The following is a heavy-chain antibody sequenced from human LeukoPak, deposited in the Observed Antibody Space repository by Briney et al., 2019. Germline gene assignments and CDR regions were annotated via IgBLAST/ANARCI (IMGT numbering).Heavy chain of an antibody. Sequence: GGSLRLSCAASGFTFSDYAMHWVRQAPGKGLEWVTIISYDGSNKYYADSVRGRFTISRDNSKNTLYLQMNSLRAEDTAVYYCASRGELLGWGQGTLVTVSS. CDR1: GFTFSDYA. J-gene: IGHJ4*02. D-gene: IGHD3-10*01. CDR3: ASRGELLG. V-gene: IGHV3-30*03. CDR2: ISYDGSNK.